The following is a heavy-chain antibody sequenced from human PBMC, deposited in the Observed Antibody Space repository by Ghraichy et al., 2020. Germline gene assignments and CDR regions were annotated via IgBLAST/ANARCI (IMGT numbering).Heavy chain of an antibody. Sequence: GGSLRLSCAASGFTLSSYSMNWVRQAPVKGLEWVSSISSSSSYIYYADSVKGRFTISRDNAKNSLYLQMNSLRAEDTAVYYCARPSGYYLSYWYFDLWGRGTLVTVSS. CDR3: ARPSGYYLSYWYFDL. V-gene: IGHV3-21*01. CDR2: ISSSSSYI. J-gene: IGHJ2*01. D-gene: IGHD3-22*01. CDR1: GFTLSSYS.